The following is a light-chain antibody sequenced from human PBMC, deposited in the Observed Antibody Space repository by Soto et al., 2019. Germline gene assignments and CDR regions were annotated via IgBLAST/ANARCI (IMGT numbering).Light chain of an antibody. CDR3: SSYTSSSTPFL. CDR2: DVS. J-gene: IGLJ2*01. CDR1: SSDVGGYNF. Sequence: QSALTQPASMSGSPGQSITISCTGTSSDVGGYNFVSWYQQHPGKAPKLMIYDVSNRPSGVSNRFSGSKSGNTASLTISGLQAEDEADYFCSSYTSSSTPFLFGGGTQLTVL. V-gene: IGLV2-14*03.